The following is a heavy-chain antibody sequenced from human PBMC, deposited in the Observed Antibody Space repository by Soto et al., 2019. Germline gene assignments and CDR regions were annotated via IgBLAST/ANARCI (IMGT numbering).Heavy chain of an antibody. CDR1: GYTFRNYY. CDR2: INPKSGDT. D-gene: IGHD3-9*01. CDR3: ARDPGIPGRYWYFDL. Sequence: QVQLVQSGAEVKKPGASVKVSCKASGYTFRNYYMHWVRQAPGQGLEWMGWINPKSGDTNYAQNFQGRVIMTRDTSISTAYLEVTWLTSDDSAVFYCARDPGIPGRYWYFDLWGRGTLVTVSS. J-gene: IGHJ2*01. V-gene: IGHV1-2*02.